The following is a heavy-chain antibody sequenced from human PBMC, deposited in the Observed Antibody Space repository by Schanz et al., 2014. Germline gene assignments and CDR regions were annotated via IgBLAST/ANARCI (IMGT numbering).Heavy chain of an antibody. Sequence: LVVESGGGLVQPGGSLRLSCAASGFTFSTYWMSWVRQAPGKGLEWVANIKQDESERSYVDSVKGRFTISRDNAKNSLYLQMNSLRVEDTAVYYCARDPNSVNEIDYWGQGTLVTVSS. D-gene: IGHD5-12*01. CDR3: ARDPNSVNEIDY. J-gene: IGHJ4*02. CDR1: GFTFSTYW. CDR2: IKQDESER. V-gene: IGHV3-7*03.